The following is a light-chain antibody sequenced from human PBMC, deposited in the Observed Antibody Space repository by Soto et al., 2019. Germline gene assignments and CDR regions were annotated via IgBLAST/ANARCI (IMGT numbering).Light chain of an antibody. CDR1: QSVSSN. Sequence: EIVMTQSPATLSVSPGERATLSCRASQSVSSNLAWYQQKPGQAPRLLIYGASTRATGIPARFSGSGSGTEFTLTISSLQSEDFEVYYCQQYSNWPPWTFGQGTKVEIK. J-gene: IGKJ1*01. CDR3: QQYSNWPPWT. V-gene: IGKV3-15*01. CDR2: GAS.